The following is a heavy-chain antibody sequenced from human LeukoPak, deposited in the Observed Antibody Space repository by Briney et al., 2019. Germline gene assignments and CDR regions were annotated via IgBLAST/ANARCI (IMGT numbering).Heavy chain of an antibody. CDR1: GYTFTNYT. CDR3: ARQGTYSSAIGMGY. Sequence: GASVKVSCKASGYTFTNYTLNWVRQAPGQGLEWMGVINPSGGSTSYAQKFQGRVTMTRDTSTRTVYMEVNSLRSEDTAVYYCARQGTYSSAIGMGYWGQGTLVTVSS. J-gene: IGHJ4*02. V-gene: IGHV1-46*01. CDR2: INPSGGST. D-gene: IGHD6-19*01.